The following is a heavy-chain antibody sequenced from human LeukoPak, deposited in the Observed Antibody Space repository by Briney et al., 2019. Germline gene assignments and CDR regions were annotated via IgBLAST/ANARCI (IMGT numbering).Heavy chain of an antibody. D-gene: IGHD2-15*01. CDR2: INHSGST. J-gene: IGHJ6*04. V-gene: IGHV4-34*01. CDR3: ARTNPPYCSGGSCYSNYYYGMDV. CDR1: GGSFSGYY. Sequence: SETLSLTCAVYGGSFSGYYWSWIRRPPGKGLEWIGEINHSGSTNYNPSLKSRVTISVDTSKNQFSLKLSSVTAADTAVYYCARTNPPYCSGGSCYSNYYYGMDVWGKGATVTVSS.